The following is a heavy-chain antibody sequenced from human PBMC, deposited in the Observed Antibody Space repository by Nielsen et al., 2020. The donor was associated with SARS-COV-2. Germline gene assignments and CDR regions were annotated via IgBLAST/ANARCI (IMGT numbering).Heavy chain of an antibody. CDR1: GFTFSNAW. V-gene: IGHV3-15*01. J-gene: IGHJ4*02. CDR2: IKSKTDGGTT. CDR3: TTDSGYVDY. D-gene: IGHD6-19*01. Sequence: GESLKISCAASGFTFSNAWMSWVRQAPGKGLEWVGRIKSKTDGGTTDYAAHVKGRFTISRDDSKNTLYLQMNSLKTEDTAVYYCTTDSGYVDYWGQGTLVTVSS.